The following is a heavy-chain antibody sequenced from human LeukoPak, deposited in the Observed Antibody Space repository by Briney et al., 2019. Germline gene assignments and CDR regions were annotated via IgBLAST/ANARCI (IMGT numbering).Heavy chain of an antibody. CDR2: INHSGST. CDR3: ARGRYSGSYFLN. CDR1: GGSFSGYY. J-gene: IGHJ4*02. Sequence: SETLSLTCAVYGGSFSGYYWSWIRQPPGKGLEWIGEINHSGSTNYNPSLKSRVTISVDTSKNQFSLKLSSVTAADTAVYYCARGRYSGSYFLNWGQGTLVTVSS. V-gene: IGHV4-34*01. D-gene: IGHD1-26*01.